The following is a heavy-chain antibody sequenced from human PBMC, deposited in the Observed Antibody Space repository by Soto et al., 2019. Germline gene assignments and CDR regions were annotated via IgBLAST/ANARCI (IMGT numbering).Heavy chain of an antibody. D-gene: IGHD3-10*01. CDR2: INPNSGGT. CDR1: GYTFTGYY. Sequence: QVQLVQSGAEVKKPGASVKVSCKASGYTFTGYYMHWVRQAPGQGLEWMGWINPNSGGTNYAQKFQGWVTMTRDTSISTAYMELSRLRSDDTAVYYCAREGSPTHGSGSYYNQGYYYYYYGMDVWGQGTTVTVSS. CDR3: AREGSPTHGSGSYYNQGYYYYYYGMDV. V-gene: IGHV1-2*04. J-gene: IGHJ6*02.